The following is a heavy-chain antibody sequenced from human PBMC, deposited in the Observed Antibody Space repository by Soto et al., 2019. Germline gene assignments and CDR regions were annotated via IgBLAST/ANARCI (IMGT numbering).Heavy chain of an antibody. V-gene: IGHV4-4*02. D-gene: IGHD3-3*01. Sequence: SGTLSLTCAVSGGSISSINWWSWVRQPPGKGLEWIGEIYHSGSTNYNPSLKSRVTISVDKSKNQFSLKLSSVTAADTAVYYCARSEGRIQIFGVVITPSRYFDYWGQGTLVTSPQ. CDR1: GGSISSINW. J-gene: IGHJ4*02. CDR2: IYHSGST. CDR3: ARSEGRIQIFGVVITPSRYFDY.